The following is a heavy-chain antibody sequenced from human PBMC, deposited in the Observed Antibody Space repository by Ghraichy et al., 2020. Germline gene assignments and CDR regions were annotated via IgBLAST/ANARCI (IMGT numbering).Heavy chain of an antibody. V-gene: IGHV4-39*01. J-gene: IGHJ6*02. Sequence: SQTLSLTCTVSGGSISSGSYYWGWIRQPPGKGLEWIGSIYYSGSTYYNPSLKSRVTISVDTSKNQFSLKLSSVTAADTAVYYCARLVPPNWNYGMDVWGQGTTVTVSS. D-gene: IGHD1-1*01. CDR1: GGSISSGSYY. CDR2: IYYSGST. CDR3: ARLVPPNWNYGMDV.